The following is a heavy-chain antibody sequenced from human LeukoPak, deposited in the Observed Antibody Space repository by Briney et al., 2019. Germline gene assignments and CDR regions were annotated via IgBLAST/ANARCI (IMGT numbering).Heavy chain of an antibody. CDR1: GGSISSYY. Sequence: PSETLSLTCTVSGGSISSYYWSRIRQPPGTGLEWIACISYSGSTKYNPSLKSRVTISVDTSKNQLSLKLSSVTAADTAVYYCAREPGFDSSGYLNWFDPWGQGTLVTVSS. D-gene: IGHD3-22*01. CDR2: ISYSGST. CDR3: AREPGFDSSGYLNWFDP. V-gene: IGHV4-59*01. J-gene: IGHJ5*02.